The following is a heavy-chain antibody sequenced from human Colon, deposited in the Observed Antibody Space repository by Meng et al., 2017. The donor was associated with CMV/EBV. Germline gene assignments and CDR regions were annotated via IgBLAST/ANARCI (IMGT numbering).Heavy chain of an antibody. D-gene: IGHD2-2*01. V-gene: IGHV3-73*01. CDR3: TVIYCSSTSCLGP. CDR2: IRSKANSYAT. Sequence: SGFNCSGSAMHWVRQASGKGLEWVGRIRSKANSYATAYAASVKGRFTISRDDSKNTAYLQMNSLKTEDTAVYYCTVIYCSSTSCLGPWGQGTLVTVSS. CDR1: GFNCSGSA. J-gene: IGHJ5*02.